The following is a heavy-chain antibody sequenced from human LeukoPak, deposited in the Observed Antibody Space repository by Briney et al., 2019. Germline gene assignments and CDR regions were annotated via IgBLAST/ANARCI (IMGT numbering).Heavy chain of an antibody. CDR2: ISYDGRKR. Sequence: GMPLRLSCAVSGFTFSTYTMHWVRQAPGKGLEWVALISYDGRKRYYADFVKGRFTISRDDSKNTQYLQMNSLRAEDTAVYYCARVYLGDGYIYFDYWGQGTLVTVSS. D-gene: IGHD5-24*01. J-gene: IGHJ4*02. CDR3: ARVYLGDGYIYFDY. CDR1: GFTFSTYT. V-gene: IGHV3-30*04.